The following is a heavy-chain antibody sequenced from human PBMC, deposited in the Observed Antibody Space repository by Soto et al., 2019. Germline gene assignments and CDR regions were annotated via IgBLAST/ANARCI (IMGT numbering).Heavy chain of an antibody. Sequence: GGSLRLSCAASGFTFSSYGMHWVRQAPGKGLEWVAVIWYDGSNKYYADSVKGRFTISRDNSKNTLYLQMNSLRAEDTAVYYCARDQRYRSGWHKYYGMDVWGPGNTVTVSS. CDR2: IWYDGSNK. J-gene: IGHJ6*02. D-gene: IGHD6-19*01. V-gene: IGHV3-33*01. CDR1: GFTFSSYG. CDR3: ARDQRYRSGWHKYYGMDV.